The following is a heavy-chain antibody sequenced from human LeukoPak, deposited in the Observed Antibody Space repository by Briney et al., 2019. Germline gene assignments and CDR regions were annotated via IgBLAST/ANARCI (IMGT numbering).Heavy chain of an antibody. J-gene: IGHJ4*02. Sequence: PGGSLRLSCAASGFTFDDYAMHWVRQAPGKGLEWVSLISWDGGSTYYADSVKGRFTISRDNSKNSLYLQMNSLRAEDTALYYCAKGAREMATMEYDYGGQGTLVTVSS. CDR1: GFTFDDYA. D-gene: IGHD5-24*01. CDR3: AKGAREMATMEYDY. CDR2: ISWDGGST. V-gene: IGHV3-43D*03.